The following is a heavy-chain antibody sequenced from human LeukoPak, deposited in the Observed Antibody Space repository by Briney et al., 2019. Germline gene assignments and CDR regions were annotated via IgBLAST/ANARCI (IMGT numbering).Heavy chain of an antibody. J-gene: IGHJ6*01. D-gene: IGHD3-16*01. CDR3: ARFGVDYDMDV. CDR2: IHYSGRP. V-gene: IGHV4-59*11. CDR1: GGSISGHY. Sequence: SETLSLTCTVSGGSISGHYWTCIRQPPGKGREWIGQIHYSGRPDYNPSLKSRVTISVDTSKNQLSLKVTSVTGADTAVYYCARFGVDYDMDVWGQGTTVTVTS.